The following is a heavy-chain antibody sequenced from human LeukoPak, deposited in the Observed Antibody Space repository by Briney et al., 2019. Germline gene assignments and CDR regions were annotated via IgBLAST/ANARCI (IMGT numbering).Heavy chain of an antibody. D-gene: IGHD2-15*01. Sequence: ASVKVSCKASGYTFTAYYIHWVRQAPGQGLEWTGWINPNSGGTNYAQNFQGRVTMTSDTSTYTTHMELSRLRSDDTAVYYCARSDVVVVTATTHFDYWGQGTLVTVSS. CDR3: ARSDVVVVTATTHFDY. CDR2: INPNSGGT. J-gene: IGHJ4*02. V-gene: IGHV1-2*02. CDR1: GYTFTAYY.